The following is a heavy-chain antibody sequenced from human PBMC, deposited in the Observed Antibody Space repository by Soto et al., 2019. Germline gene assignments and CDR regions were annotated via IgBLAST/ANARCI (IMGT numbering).Heavy chain of an antibody. D-gene: IGHD1-26*01. V-gene: IGHV4-59*01. Sequence: SETLSLTCTVSGGSISSYYWSWIRQSPGKGLEWIGGIYYSGSTNDNPSLKGRVTMSLDTSKTQFSLKLSSVTAADTAVYYCARVKLGARPHAFEIWGQGTMVTVSS. CDR1: GGSISSYY. J-gene: IGHJ3*02. CDR2: IYYSGST. CDR3: ARVKLGARPHAFEI.